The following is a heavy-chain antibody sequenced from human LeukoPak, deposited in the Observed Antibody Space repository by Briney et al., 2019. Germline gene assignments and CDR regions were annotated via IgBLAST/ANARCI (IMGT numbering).Heavy chain of an antibody. D-gene: IGHD5-18*01. J-gene: IGHJ4*02. Sequence: PGGSLRLSCAASGFTFSSYGMHWVRQAPGKGLEWVAFIRYDGSNKYYADSVKGRFTISRDNSKNTLYLQMNSLRAEDTAVYYCAKGGGQLWPNPHDYWGQGTLVTVSS. CDR3: AKGGGQLWPNPHDY. CDR1: GFTFSSYG. V-gene: IGHV3-30*02. CDR2: IRYDGSNK.